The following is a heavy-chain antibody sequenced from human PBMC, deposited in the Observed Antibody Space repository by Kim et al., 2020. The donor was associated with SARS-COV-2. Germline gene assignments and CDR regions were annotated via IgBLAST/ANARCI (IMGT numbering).Heavy chain of an antibody. CDR3: AYSSSWNVYYYYGMDV. V-gene: IGHV1-69*04. D-gene: IGHD6-13*01. CDR1: GGTFSSYA. CDR2: IIPILGIA. Sequence: SVKVSCKASGGTFSSYAISWVRQAPGQGLEWMGRIIPILGIANYAQKFQGRVTITADKSTSTAYMELSSLRSEDTAVYYCAYSSSWNVYYYYGMDVWGQGTTVTVSS. J-gene: IGHJ6*02.